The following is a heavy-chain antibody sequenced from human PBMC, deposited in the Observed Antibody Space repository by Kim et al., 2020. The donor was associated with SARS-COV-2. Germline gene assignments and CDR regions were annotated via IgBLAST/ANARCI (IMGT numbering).Heavy chain of an antibody. V-gene: IGHV4-31*02. CDR3: ARDLVVPAAYYYYGMDV. CDR2: IYYRGST. Sequence: GWIGYIYYRGSTYYNPSLKSRVTISVDTSKNQFSLKLSSVTAADTAVYYCARDLVVPAAYYYYGMDVWGQGTTVTVSS. D-gene: IGHD2-2*01. J-gene: IGHJ6*02.